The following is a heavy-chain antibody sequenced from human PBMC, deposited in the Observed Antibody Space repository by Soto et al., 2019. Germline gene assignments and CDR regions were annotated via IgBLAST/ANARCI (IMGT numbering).Heavy chain of an antibody. J-gene: IGHJ6*02. Sequence: EVQLVESGGGLVQPGGSLRLSCAASGFTFSSYSMNWVRQAPGKGLEWVSSISSSSSYIYYADSVKGRFTISRDNAKNSLYLQMNSLRAEDTAVYYCAREGIVVVPAAILDYYGMDVWGQGTTVTVSS. CDR1: GFTFSSYS. CDR3: AREGIVVVPAAILDYYGMDV. D-gene: IGHD2-2*02. CDR2: ISSSSSYI. V-gene: IGHV3-21*06.